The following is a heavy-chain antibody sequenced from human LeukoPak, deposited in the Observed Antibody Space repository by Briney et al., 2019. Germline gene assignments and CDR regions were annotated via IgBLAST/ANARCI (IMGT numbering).Heavy chain of an antibody. CDR2: ISAYNGNT. CDR1: GYTFTSYG. D-gene: IGHD3-3*01. V-gene: IGHV1-18*01. Sequence: GSVKVSCKASGYTFTSYGISWVRQAPGQGLEWMGWISAYNGNTNYAQKLQGRVTMTTDTSTSTAYMELRSLRSDDTAVYYCARGSYDFWSGIRNPWDYWGQGTLVTVSS. CDR3: ARGSYDFWSGIRNPWDY. J-gene: IGHJ4*02.